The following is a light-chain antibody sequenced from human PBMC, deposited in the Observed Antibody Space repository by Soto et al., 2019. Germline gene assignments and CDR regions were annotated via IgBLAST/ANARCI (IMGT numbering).Light chain of an antibody. J-gene: IGKJ1*01. CDR1: QRLSSNY. V-gene: IGKV3-20*01. Sequence: EFVLTQSPGTLSLSPGERATLSCRASQRLSSNYLAWFQQKPGQAPRLLIYGASSRATGIPDRFSGSGSGTDFTLTIPRLEPEDFAVYYCLQYGSSVWTFGQGTKVDIK. CDR3: LQYGSSVWT. CDR2: GAS.